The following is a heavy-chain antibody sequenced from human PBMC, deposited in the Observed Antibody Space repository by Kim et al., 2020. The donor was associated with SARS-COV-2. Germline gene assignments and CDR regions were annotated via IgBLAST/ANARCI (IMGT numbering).Heavy chain of an antibody. CDR1: GFTFDDYA. CDR2: ISWNSGSI. V-gene: IGHV3-9*01. J-gene: IGHJ4*02. Sequence: GGSLRLSCAASGFTFDDYAMHWVRQAPGKGLEWVSGISWNSGSIGYADSVKGRFTISRDNAKNSLYLQMNSQRAEDTALYYCAKGPTYYDILTGYTTSYYFGCWGQGTLVTVSS. CDR3: AKGPTYYDILTGYTTSYYFGC. D-gene: IGHD3-9*01.